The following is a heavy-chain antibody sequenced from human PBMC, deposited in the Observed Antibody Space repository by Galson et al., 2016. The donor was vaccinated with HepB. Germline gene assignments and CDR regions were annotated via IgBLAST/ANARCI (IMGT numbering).Heavy chain of an antibody. V-gene: IGHV1-18*01. CDR2: IFAYNSKT. Sequence: SVKVSCKASGYTFTTYGITWVRQAPGQGLEWVGWIFAYNSKTNYAQKLQGRVTMTTDTSTSTAYMELRSLRSDDAAVYYCARDIRDYTNYDWFDPWGQGTLATVSS. D-gene: IGHD4-11*01. CDR3: ARDIRDYTNYDWFDP. CDR1: GYTFTTYG. J-gene: IGHJ5*02.